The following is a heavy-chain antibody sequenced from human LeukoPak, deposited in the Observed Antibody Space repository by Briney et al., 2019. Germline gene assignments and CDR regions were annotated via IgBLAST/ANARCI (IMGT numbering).Heavy chain of an antibody. CDR3: AKDVSYYAAAGTLDY. CDR1: GFIFSTYA. CDR2: ISYDGSNK. D-gene: IGHD6-13*01. V-gene: IGHV3-30-3*01. Sequence: GGSLRLSCTASGFIFSTYAIHWVRQAPGKGLEWVAVISYDGSNKYYADSVKGRFTISRDNSKNTLYLQMNSLRAEDTAVYYCAKDVSYYAAAGTLDYWGQGTLVTVSS. J-gene: IGHJ4*02.